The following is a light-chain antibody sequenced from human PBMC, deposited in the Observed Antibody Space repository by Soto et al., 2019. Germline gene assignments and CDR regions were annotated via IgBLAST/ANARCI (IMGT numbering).Light chain of an antibody. CDR1: NSNIGRDY. CDR2: SHN. Sequence: QSVLTQPPSASGTPGQRVTISCSGGNSNIGRDYVYWYQQLPGAAPKLLMYSHNIRPAGVPDRFSASTSGTSASLAISGLRPEDEGDYHCAAWDDSVRGVVFGGGTKLTVL. CDR3: AAWDDSVRGVV. J-gene: IGLJ2*01. V-gene: IGLV1-47*02.